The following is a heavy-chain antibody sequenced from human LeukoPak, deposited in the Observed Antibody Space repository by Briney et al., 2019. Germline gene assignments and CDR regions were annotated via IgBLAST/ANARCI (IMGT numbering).Heavy chain of an antibody. CDR1: GASISGSGYY. J-gene: IGHJ6*03. CDR2: IYYSGST. Sequence: SETLSLTCAVSGASISGSGYYWGWIRQPPGKGLEWIGNIYYSGSTYYNPSLKNRVTISVGTSKNQFSLKLSSVTAADTAVYYCARNIAVAGRGDYMDVWGKGTTVTISS. V-gene: IGHV4-39*01. D-gene: IGHD6-19*01. CDR3: ARNIAVAGRGDYMDV.